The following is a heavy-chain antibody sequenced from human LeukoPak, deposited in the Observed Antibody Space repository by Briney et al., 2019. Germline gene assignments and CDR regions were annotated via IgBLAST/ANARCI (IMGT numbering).Heavy chain of an antibody. Sequence: PGGSLRLSCAASGFTSTSYSMNWVRQAPGKGLEWIGEINHSGSTNYNPSLKSRVTISVDTSKNQFSLKLSSVTAADTAVYYCARGLLYYDFWSGRGAINWFDPWGQGTLVTVSS. D-gene: IGHD3-3*01. CDR2: INHSGST. CDR1: GFTSTSYS. CDR3: ARGLLYYDFWSGRGAINWFDP. J-gene: IGHJ5*02. V-gene: IGHV4-34*01.